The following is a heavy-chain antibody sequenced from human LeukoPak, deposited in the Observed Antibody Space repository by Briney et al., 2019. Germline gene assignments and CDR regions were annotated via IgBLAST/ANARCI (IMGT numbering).Heavy chain of an antibody. V-gene: IGHV3-23*01. D-gene: IGHD3-3*01. CDR2: ISGGGGST. CDR3: AKNPYYDFWSGYSNWFDR. J-gene: IGHJ5*02. CDR1: GFTFSNYA. Sequence: GGSLRLSCAASGFTFSNYAMNGVRQAPGKGLEWGTGISGGGGSTYYAVFVRGRFTISRDNSKNTLDLQMNSMRAEDTAVYYCAKNPYYDFWSGYSNWFDRWGQGALVTVSS.